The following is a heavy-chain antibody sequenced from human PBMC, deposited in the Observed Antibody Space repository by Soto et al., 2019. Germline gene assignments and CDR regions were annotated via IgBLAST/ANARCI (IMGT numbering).Heavy chain of an antibody. CDR2: INAGNGNT. CDR1: GYTFTSYA. V-gene: IGHV1-3*01. CDR3: ARCVSVGATPTY. Sequence: QVQLVQSGAEVKKPGASVKVSCKASGYTFTSYAMHWVRQAPGQRLEWMGWINAGNGNTKYSQKCQGRVTITRDTSASTDYMELSSLSSDVTAVYYGARCVSVGATPTYWGQGTLVTVSS. J-gene: IGHJ4*02. D-gene: IGHD1-26*01.